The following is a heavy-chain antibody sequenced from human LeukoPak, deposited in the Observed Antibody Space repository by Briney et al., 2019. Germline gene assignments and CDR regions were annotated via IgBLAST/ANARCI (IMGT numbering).Heavy chain of an antibody. CDR3: ARALPDSGPDFWSGYIRRPYYFDY. J-gene: IGHJ4*02. CDR1: GGSISSGGYY. D-gene: IGHD3-3*01. CDR2: IYYSGST. Sequence: KPSQTLSLTCTVSGGSISSGGYYWSWIRQHPGKGLEWIGYIYYSGSTYYNPSLKSRVTISVDTSKNQFSLKLSSVTAADTAVYYCARALPDSGPDFWSGYIRRPYYFDYWGQGTLVTVSS. V-gene: IGHV4-31*03.